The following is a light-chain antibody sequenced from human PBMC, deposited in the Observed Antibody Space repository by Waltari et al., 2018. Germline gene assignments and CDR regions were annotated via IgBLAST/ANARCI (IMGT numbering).Light chain of an antibody. CDR1: SCHVGAYDY. V-gene: IGLV2-14*03. J-gene: IGLJ3*02. Sequence: QSALSQPASVSGSPGQSITISCTGTSCHVGAYDYLSWYQQHPGKAPKLMIYDVTTRPSGVSNRFSGSKSGNTASLTISGLQAEDEGDYYCSSYTSTNTRWVFGGGTKLTVL. CDR2: DVT. CDR3: SSYTSTNTRWV.